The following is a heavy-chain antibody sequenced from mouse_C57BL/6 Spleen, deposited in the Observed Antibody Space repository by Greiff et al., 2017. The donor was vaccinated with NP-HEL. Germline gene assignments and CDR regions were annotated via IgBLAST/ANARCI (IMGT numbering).Heavy chain of an antibody. V-gene: IGHV5-17*01. D-gene: IGHD1-1*01. Sequence: EVNVVESGGGLVKPGGSLKLSCAASGFTFSDYGMHWVRQAPEKGLEWVAYISSGSSTIYYADTVKGRFTISRDNAKNTLFLQMTSLRSEDTAMYYCGGGSSPYAMDYWGQGTSVTVSS. CDR1: GFTFSDYG. CDR3: GGGSSPYAMDY. CDR2: ISSGSSTI. J-gene: IGHJ4*01.